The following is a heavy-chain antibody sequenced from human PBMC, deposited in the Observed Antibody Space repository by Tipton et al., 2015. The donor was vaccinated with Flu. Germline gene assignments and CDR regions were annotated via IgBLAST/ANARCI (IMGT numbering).Heavy chain of an antibody. CDR2: IYTSGST. CDR1: GGSINSYY. J-gene: IGHJ6*02. V-gene: IGHV4-4*07. CDR3: ARDGYYYYYYGMDV. D-gene: IGHD2-2*03. Sequence: TLSLTCSVSGGSINSYYWSWIRQPAGKGLEWIGRIYTSGSTNYNPSLKSRVTISVDTSKNQFSLKLSSVTAADTAVYYCARDGYYYYYYGMDVWGQGTTVTVSS.